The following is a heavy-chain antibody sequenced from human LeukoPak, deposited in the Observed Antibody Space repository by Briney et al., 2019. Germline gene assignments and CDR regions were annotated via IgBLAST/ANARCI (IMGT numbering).Heavy chain of an antibody. D-gene: IGHD2-8*01. Sequence: PGGSLRLSCAASGFTFSSYAMSWVRQAPGKGLEWVSGISGSGGSTYYAHSVKGRFTISRDNSKNTLYLQMNSLRVEDTAVYYCAKDLGMVWYFDLWGRGTLVTVSS. CDR1: GFTFSSYA. V-gene: IGHV3-23*01. CDR3: AKDLGMVWYFDL. J-gene: IGHJ2*01. CDR2: ISGSGGST.